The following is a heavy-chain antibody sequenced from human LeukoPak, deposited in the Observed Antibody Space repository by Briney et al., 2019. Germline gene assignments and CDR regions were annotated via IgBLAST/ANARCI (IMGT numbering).Heavy chain of an antibody. D-gene: IGHD2/OR15-2a*01. J-gene: IGHJ4*02. V-gene: IGHV4-4*07. CDR3: ARKRCNSISCPYDY. CDR1: GGSVNNAF. Sequence: SETLSLTCTVSGGSVNNAFWSWIRQPAGKGVEWIGRVYSSGSTNYNPSLKSRVTMSMDKSKNQFSLKLSSVTAADTAVYYCARKRCNSISCPYDYWGQGTVVTVSS. CDR2: VYSSGST.